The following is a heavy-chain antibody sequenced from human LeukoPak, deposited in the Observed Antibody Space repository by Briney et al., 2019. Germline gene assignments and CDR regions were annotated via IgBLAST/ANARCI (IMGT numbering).Heavy chain of an antibody. CDR2: IWYDGSNK. D-gene: IGHD6-19*01. Sequence: GGSLRLSCAASGFTFSSYGMHWVRQAPGKGLEWVAVIWYDGSNKYYADSVKGRFTISRDNSKNTLYLQMNSLRAEDTAVYYCARGPLYSSGWYLDYWGQGTLVTVSS. CDR3: ARGPLYSSGWYLDY. CDR1: GFTFSSYG. J-gene: IGHJ4*02. V-gene: IGHV3-33*01.